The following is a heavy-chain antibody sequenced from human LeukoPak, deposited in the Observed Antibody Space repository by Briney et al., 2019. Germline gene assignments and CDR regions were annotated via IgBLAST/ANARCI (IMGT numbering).Heavy chain of an antibody. CDR2: SRNRAHSYST. V-gene: IGHV3-72*01. CDR3: VALIRGLGY. D-gene: IGHD3-10*01. J-gene: IGHJ4*02. Sequence: GGSLRLSCAASGFTFSDHYMDWVRQAPGKGLDWIGRSRNRAHSYSTEYAASVKGRFTVLRADSENSLYLQMNSLKTDDTAVYYCVALIRGLGYWGQGTLVSVSS. CDR1: GFTFSDHY.